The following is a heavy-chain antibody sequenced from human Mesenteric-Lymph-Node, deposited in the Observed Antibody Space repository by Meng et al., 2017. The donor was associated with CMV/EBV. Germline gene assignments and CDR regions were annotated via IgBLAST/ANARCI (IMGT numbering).Heavy chain of an antibody. CDR1: GFTFSSYW. V-gene: IGHV3-7*01. CDR2: IKQDGSEK. CDR3: ARAVAPAGGDYYGMDV. D-gene: IGHD2-15*01. J-gene: IGHJ6*02. Sequence: GESLKISCAASGFTFSSYWMSWVRQAPGKGLEWVANIKQDGSEKYYVDSVKGRFTISRDNAKNSLYLHVDSLRAEDTAMYYCARAVAPAGGDYYGMDVWGQGTTVTVSS.